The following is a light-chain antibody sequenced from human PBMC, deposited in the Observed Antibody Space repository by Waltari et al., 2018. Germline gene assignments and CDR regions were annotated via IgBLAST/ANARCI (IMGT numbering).Light chain of an antibody. CDR3: AAWDRSLRIVV. J-gene: IGLJ2*01. Sequence: QSVLTQPPSASGTPGQRVTIFCSGSSSNIGVENVNWFQQFPGTAPKLLIYGSIQLPSGVPDRFSVSKSGTSASLAINGLQSDDEADYYCAAWDRSLRIVVFGGGTKLTVL. V-gene: IGLV1-44*01. CDR1: SSNIGVEN. CDR2: GSI.